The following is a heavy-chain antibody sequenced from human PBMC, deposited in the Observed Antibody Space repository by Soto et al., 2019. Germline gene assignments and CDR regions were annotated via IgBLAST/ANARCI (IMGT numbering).Heavy chain of an antibody. J-gene: IGHJ6*02. CDR1: GYIFVNYG. V-gene: IGHV1-18*01. D-gene: IGHD3-16*01. CDR2: ISPYSGNT. CDR3: EIVDNYVTPTPQDV. Sequence: QVQLVQSGAEVRKPGSSVKVSCKASGYIFVNYGIAWSRQAPGQGLEWMGWISPYSGNTNNASKVQGRLTMTTDTSTSTAYMDLGRMTSDDTAVSSGEIVDNYVTPTPQDVWGQGTTVTVSS.